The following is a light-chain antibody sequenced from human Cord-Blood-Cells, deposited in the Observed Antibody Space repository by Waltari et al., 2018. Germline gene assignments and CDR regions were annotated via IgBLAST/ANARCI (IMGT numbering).Light chain of an antibody. CDR2: WAS. J-gene: IGKJ2*01. V-gene: IGKV4-1*01. Sequence: DIVMTQSPDSLAVSLGERAPINCKSSQSVLYSSNNKNYLAWYQQKPGQPPKLLIYWASTRESGVPDRFSGSGSGTDFTLTISSLQAEDVAVYYCQQYYSTPPRTFGQGTKLEIK. CDR3: QQYYSTPPRT. CDR1: QSVLYSSNNKNY.